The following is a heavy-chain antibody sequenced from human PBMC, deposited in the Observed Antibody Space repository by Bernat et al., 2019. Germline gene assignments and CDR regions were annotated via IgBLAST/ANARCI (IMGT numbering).Heavy chain of an antibody. J-gene: IGHJ4*02. CDR3: AKDGYSSSWYSDY. CDR2: IDPSDSYT. V-gene: IGHV5-10-1*03. D-gene: IGHD6-13*01. Sequence: EVQLVQSGAEVKKPGESLRISCKGSGYSFTSYWISWVRQMPGKGLEWMGRIDPSDSYTNYSPSFQGHVTISADKSISTAYMQWSSLKASDTAMYYCAKDGYSSSWYSDYWGQGTLVTVSS. CDR1: GYSFTSYW.